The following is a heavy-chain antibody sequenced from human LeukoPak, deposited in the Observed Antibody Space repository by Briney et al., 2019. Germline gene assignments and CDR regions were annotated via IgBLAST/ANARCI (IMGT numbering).Heavy chain of an antibody. CDR3: ARDSLPYIVGATISIDY. V-gene: IGHV1-18*01. D-gene: IGHD1-26*01. J-gene: IGHJ4*02. Sequence: ASVKVSCKASGYTVTRYGISWVRQAPGQGLEWMGWLSAYNGNTNYAQKLQGRVTMTTDTSTSTAYMELRSLRSDDTAVYYCARDSLPYIVGATISIDYWGQGTLVTVSS. CDR1: GYTVTRYG. CDR2: LSAYNGNT.